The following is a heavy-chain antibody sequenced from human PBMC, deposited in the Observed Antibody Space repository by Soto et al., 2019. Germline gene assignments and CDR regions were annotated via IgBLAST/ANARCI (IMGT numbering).Heavy chain of an antibody. J-gene: IGHJ6*02. CDR3: ARDHVYRDYEETFYYYYYGMDV. CDR2: ISSSSSTI. V-gene: IGHV3-48*02. Sequence: GGSLRLSCAASGFTFSSYSMNWVRQAPGKGLEWVSYISSSSSTIYYADSVKGRFTISRDNAKNSLYLQMNSLRDEDTAVYYCARDHVYRDYEETFYYYYYGMDVWGQGTTVTVSS. D-gene: IGHD4-17*01. CDR1: GFTFSSYS.